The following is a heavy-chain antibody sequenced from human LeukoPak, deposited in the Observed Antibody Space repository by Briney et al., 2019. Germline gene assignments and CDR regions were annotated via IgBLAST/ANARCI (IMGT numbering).Heavy chain of an antibody. CDR3: ASGLIYGDYVY. J-gene: IGHJ4*02. D-gene: IGHD4-17*01. CDR2: IYYSGST. CDR1: GGSISSYY. Sequence: SETLSLTCTVSGGSISSYYWSWIRQPPGKGLEWIGYIYYSGSTNYNPSLKSRVTISVDTSKNQFSLKLSSVTAAGTAVYYCASGLIYGDYVYWGQGTLVTVSS. V-gene: IGHV4-59*01.